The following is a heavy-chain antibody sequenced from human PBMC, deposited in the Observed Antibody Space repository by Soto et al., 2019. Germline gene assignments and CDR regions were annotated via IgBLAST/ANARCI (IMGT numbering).Heavy chain of an antibody. Sequence: QVQLVQSGAEVKKPGASVKVSCKASGYTFTAYYMHWVRQAPGQGLEWMGLINPSSGGTHYAEKFQGRVTMTWDPSISTAYMEVKRLKSDDTAVYYCARDGLNDYSNYPEVNWFDPWGQGTLVTVSS. V-gene: IGHV1-2*02. CDR2: INPSSGGT. D-gene: IGHD4-4*01. CDR1: GYTFTAYY. J-gene: IGHJ5*02. CDR3: ARDGLNDYSNYPEVNWFDP.